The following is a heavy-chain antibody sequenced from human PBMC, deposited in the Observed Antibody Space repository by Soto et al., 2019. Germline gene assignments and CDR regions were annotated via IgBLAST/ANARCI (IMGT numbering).Heavy chain of an antibody. V-gene: IGHV3-30*04. Sequence: HPGGSLRLSCAASGFTFSSYAMHWVRQAPGKGLEWVAVISYDGSNKYYADSVKGRFTISRGNSKNTLYLQMNSLRAEDTAVYYCAKDHRPYSGSFRFDYWGQGTLVTVSS. CDR2: ISYDGSNK. D-gene: IGHD1-26*01. CDR1: GFTFSSYA. J-gene: IGHJ4*02. CDR3: AKDHRPYSGSFRFDY.